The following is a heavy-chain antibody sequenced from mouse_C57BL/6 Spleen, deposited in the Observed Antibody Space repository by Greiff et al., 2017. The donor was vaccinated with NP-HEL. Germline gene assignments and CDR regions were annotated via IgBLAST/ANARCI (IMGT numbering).Heavy chain of an antibody. CDR2: ISSGSSTI. V-gene: IGHV5-17*01. J-gene: IGHJ4*01. D-gene: IGHD3-2*02. CDR1: GFTFSDYG. Sequence: EVQRVESGGGLVKPGGSLKLSCAASGFTFSDYGMHWVRQAPEKGLEWVAYISSGSSTIYYADTVKGRFTISRDNAKNTLFLQMTSLRYEDTAMYYCARQAAFYAMDYWGKGTSVTVSS. CDR3: ARQAAFYAMDY.